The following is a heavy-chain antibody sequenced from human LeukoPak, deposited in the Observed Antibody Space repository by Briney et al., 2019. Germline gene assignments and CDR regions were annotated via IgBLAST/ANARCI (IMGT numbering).Heavy chain of an antibody. Sequence: SETLSLTCTVSGGSISSGDYYWSWIRQPPGKGLEWIGYIYYSRSTYYNPSLKSRVTISVHTSKNQFSLKLSSVTAADTAVYYCARLDGDYSGLFDYWGQGTLVTVSS. V-gene: IGHV4-30-4*01. CDR3: ARLDGDYSGLFDY. CDR1: GGSISSGDYY. J-gene: IGHJ4*02. D-gene: IGHD4-17*01. CDR2: IYYSRST.